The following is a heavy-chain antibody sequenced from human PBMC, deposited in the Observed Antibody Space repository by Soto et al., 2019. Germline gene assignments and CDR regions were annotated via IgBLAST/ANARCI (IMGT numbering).Heavy chain of an antibody. J-gene: IGHJ6*02. Sequence: ASVKVSCKASGGTFSSYAISWVRQAPGQGLEWMGGIIPIFGTANYAQKFQGRVTITADESTSTAYMELSSLRSDDTAVYYCALGYCSSTSCSRPPYYYYYGMDVWGQGTTVTVSS. D-gene: IGHD2-2*01. CDR2: IIPIFGTA. CDR1: GGTFSSYA. V-gene: IGHV1-69*13. CDR3: ALGYCSSTSCSRPPYYYYYGMDV.